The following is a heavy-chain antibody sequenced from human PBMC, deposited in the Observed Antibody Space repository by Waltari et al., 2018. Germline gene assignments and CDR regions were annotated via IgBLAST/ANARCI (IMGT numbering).Heavy chain of an antibody. CDR2: INPNSGGT. Sequence: QVQLVQSGAEVKKPGASVKVSCKASGYTFTGYYMHWVRQAPGQGLEWMGWINPNSGGTNYAQKSQGRVTMTRDTSISTVYMELSRLRSDDTAVYYCARGYSYGLADYWGQGTLVTVSS. D-gene: IGHD5-18*01. CDR1: GYTFTGYY. CDR3: ARGYSYGLADY. J-gene: IGHJ4*02. V-gene: IGHV1-2*02.